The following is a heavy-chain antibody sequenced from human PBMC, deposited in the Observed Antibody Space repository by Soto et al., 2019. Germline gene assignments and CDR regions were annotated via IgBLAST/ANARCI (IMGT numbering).Heavy chain of an antibody. CDR2: IKTKTDGGTT. CDR1: GFTFSDAW. Sequence: EVQLVESGGGLVKPGGSLRLSCAASGFTFSDAWVSWVRQAPGKGLEWVGRIKTKTDGGTTDYAAPVKGRFTISRDDSKNTLYLQMNSLKTEDTAVYYCTTKKVYDGLDIWGQGTMVTVSS. CDR3: TTKKVYDGLDI. V-gene: IGHV3-15*01. J-gene: IGHJ3*02. D-gene: IGHD2-8*01.